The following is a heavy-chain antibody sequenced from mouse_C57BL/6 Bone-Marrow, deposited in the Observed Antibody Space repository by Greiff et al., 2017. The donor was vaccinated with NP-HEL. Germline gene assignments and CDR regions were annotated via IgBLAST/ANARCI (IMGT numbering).Heavy chain of an antibody. J-gene: IGHJ4*01. CDR1: GFTFSSYG. Sequence: EVQGVESGGDLVKPGGSLKLSCAASGFTFSSYGMSWVRQTTDKRLEWVATISSGGSYTYYPDSVKGRFTISRDNAKNTLYLQMSSLKSEDTAMYYCARRDSSGFHYAMDYWGQGTSVTVSS. D-gene: IGHD3-2*02. V-gene: IGHV5-6*01. CDR2: ISSGGSYT. CDR3: ARRDSSGFHYAMDY.